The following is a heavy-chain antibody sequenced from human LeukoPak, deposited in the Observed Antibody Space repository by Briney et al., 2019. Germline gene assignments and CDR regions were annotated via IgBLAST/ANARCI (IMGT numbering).Heavy chain of an antibody. D-gene: IGHD6-13*01. V-gene: IGHV3-23*01. Sequence: GGSLRLSCAASGFTFSSYAMSWVRQAPGKGLEWVSAISGSGGSTYYADSVKGRFTISRDNSKNTLYLQMNSLRAEDTAVYYCANDRVYPRIGSLRRWAQGPVVSGYS. J-gene: IGHJ1*01. CDR2: ISGSGGST. CDR3: ANDRVYPRIGSLRR. CDR1: GFTFSSYA.